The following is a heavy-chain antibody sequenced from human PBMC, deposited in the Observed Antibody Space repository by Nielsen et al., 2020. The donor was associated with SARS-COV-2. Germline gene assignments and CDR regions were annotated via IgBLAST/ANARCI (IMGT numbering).Heavy chain of an antibody. CDR1: GGSISSYY. D-gene: IGHD3-3*01. CDR3: ARVVALGVLDY. CDR2: IYYSGST. Sequence: SETLSLTCTVSGGSISSYYWSWIRQPPGKGLEWIGYIYYSGSTNYNPSLKSRVTIPVDTSKNQFSLKLSSVTAADTAVYYCARVVALGVLDYWGQVTLVNVSS. V-gene: IGHV4-59*01. J-gene: IGHJ4*02.